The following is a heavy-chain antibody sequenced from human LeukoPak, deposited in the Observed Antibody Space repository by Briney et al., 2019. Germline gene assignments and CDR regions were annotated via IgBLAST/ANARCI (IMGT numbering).Heavy chain of an antibody. Sequence: SETLSLTCTVSGGSISSYYWSWIRQPPGKGLEWIGYIYYSGSTNYNPSLKSRVTISVDTSKNQFSLKLSSVTAADTAVYYCARDRGDYYDSSGYYWDYYYGMDVWGRGTTVTVSS. CDR3: ARDRGDYYDSSGYYWDYYYGMDV. V-gene: IGHV4-59*01. CDR2: IYYSGST. J-gene: IGHJ6*02. D-gene: IGHD3-22*01. CDR1: GGSISSYY.